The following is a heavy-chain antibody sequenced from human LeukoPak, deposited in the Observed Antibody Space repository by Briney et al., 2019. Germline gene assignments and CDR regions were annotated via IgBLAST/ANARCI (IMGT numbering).Heavy chain of an antibody. D-gene: IGHD6-6*01. J-gene: IGHJ4*02. CDR3: ARANRYSSSHPFDY. V-gene: IGHV3-21*01. CDR2: ISSSSSYI. Sequence: KSGGSLRLSCAASGFTVSSYSMNWVRQAPGKGLEWVSSISSSSSYIYYADSVKGRFTISRDNAKNSLYLQMNSLRAEDTAVYYCARANRYSSSHPFDYWGQGTLVTVSS. CDR1: GFTVSSYS.